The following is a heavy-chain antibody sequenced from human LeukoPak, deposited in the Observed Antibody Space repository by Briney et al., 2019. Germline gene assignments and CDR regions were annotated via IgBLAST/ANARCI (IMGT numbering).Heavy chain of an antibody. CDR2: IYYSGST. J-gene: IGHJ6*03. Sequence: SQTLSLTCTVSGGSISSGDYYWSWIRQPPGKGLEWIGCIYYSGSTYYNPSLKSRVTISVDTSKNQFSLKLSSVTAADTAVCYCARGGVRRYYYYMDVWGKGTTVTVSS. V-gene: IGHV4-30-4*08. D-gene: IGHD3-10*01. CDR1: GGSISSGDYY. CDR3: ARGGVRRYYYYMDV.